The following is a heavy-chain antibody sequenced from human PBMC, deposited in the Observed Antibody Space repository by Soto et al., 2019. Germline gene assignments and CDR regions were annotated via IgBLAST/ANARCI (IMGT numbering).Heavy chain of an antibody. CDR2: IYASGTT. Sequence: QVQLQQSGTGLVKPSQTPSLPCTVSGGSINNGDNYWSWVRPSPGKGLEWIGCIYASGTTYANPSLRSRLTISADMAKNQFPVKLKSVTAADSPVYYCVRETYSNRVWYGFDTWGRGTLVTVSS. CDR3: VRETYSNRVWYGFDT. J-gene: IGHJ5*02. V-gene: IGHV4-30-4*01. CDR1: GGSINNGDNY. D-gene: IGHD1-26*01.